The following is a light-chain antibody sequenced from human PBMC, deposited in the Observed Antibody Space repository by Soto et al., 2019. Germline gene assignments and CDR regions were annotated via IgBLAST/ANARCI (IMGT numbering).Light chain of an antibody. CDR3: CSYAGSITYA. CDR1: SSDVGSYNL. CDR2: EVS. Sequence: QSVLTQPASVSGSPGQSITISCTGTSSDVGSYNLVSWYQQHPGKAPKLMIYEVSKRPSGVSNRFSGSKSGNTASLTISGLQAEDEADYYCCSYAGSITYAFGTGTKVTVL. V-gene: IGLV2-23*02. J-gene: IGLJ1*01.